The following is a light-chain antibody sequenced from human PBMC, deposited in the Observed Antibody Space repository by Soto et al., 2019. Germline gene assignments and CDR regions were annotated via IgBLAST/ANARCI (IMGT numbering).Light chain of an antibody. Sequence: DIQMTQSPSTLSASVGDIVTITCRAIQSISSWLAWYQQKPGKAPKLLIYDASSLESGVPSRFSGSGSGTEFTLTISSLQPDDFAVYYCHKYNGWPRKFGQGTKVAIK. J-gene: IGKJ1*01. CDR1: QSISSW. V-gene: IGKV1-5*01. CDR2: DAS. CDR3: HKYNGWPRK.